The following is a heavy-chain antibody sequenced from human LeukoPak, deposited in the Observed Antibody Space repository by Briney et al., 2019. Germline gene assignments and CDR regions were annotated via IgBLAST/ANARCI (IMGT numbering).Heavy chain of an antibody. CDR1: GFTFNIYW. V-gene: IGHV3-74*03. CDR2: IDSNGGGA. J-gene: IGHJ4*02. CDR3: ARAKYSSRWSLDY. Sequence: PGGSLRLSCATSGFTFNIYWMQWVQQVAGEGLVWVSRIDSNGGGATYADSVKGRFTTSRDNGNNTMCLQMNSLRAEDTAIYYCARAKYSSRWSLDYWGQGALVTVSS. D-gene: IGHD6-13*01.